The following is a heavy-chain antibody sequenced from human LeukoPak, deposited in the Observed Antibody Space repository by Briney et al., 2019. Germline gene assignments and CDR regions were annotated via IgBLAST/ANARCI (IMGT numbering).Heavy chain of an antibody. Sequence: SQTLSLTCAVSGDSVSSGGYYWTWIRQHPGKGLEWIGYISNSGTTSYNPSLRSRVTISVDTSNNHFSLRLTSVTAADTAVYYCARDVVVTSSPDALDIWGQGTMVTVPS. J-gene: IGHJ3*02. D-gene: IGHD2-21*02. V-gene: IGHV4-31*11. CDR2: ISNSGTT. CDR1: GDSVSSGGYY. CDR3: ARDVVVTSSPDALDI.